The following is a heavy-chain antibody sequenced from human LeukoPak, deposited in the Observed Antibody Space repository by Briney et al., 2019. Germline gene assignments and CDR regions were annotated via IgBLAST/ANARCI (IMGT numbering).Heavy chain of an antibody. Sequence: SQTLSLTCAVSGGSISSGNWWSWVRQPPGKGLEWIGEIYHSGSTNYNPSLKSRVTISVDNSKNQFSLKLSSVTAADTAVYYCARHGPHIAVAAPFDYWGQGTLVTVSS. J-gene: IGHJ4*02. CDR1: GGSISSGNW. D-gene: IGHD6-19*01. V-gene: IGHV4-4*02. CDR2: IYHSGST. CDR3: ARHGPHIAVAAPFDY.